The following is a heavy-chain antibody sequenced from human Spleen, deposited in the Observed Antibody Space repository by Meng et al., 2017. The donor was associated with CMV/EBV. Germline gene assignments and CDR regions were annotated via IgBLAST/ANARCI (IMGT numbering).Heavy chain of an antibody. CDR1: GYTFTTYG. V-gene: IGHV1-18*01. J-gene: IGHJ4*02. CDR2: ISAYKGNT. Sequence: SGYTFTTYGVSWVRQAPGQGLEWMGWISAYKGNTNYAQSLQGRVTMTTDTSRSTAYMEVRRLRSEDTAVYYCARCRKLGSPSCDEFDYWGQGTLVTVSS. D-gene: IGHD2-2*01. CDR3: ARCRKLGSPSCDEFDY.